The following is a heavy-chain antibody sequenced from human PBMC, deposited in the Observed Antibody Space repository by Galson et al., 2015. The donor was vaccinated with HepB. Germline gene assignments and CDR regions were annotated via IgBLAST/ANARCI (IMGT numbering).Heavy chain of an antibody. J-gene: IGHJ4*02. D-gene: IGHD3-22*01. CDR2: IKQDGSEK. V-gene: IGHV3-7*03. CDR3: AREGDSSGYYKFDY. Sequence: SLRLSCAASGFTFSSYWMSWVRQAPGKGLEWVANIKQDGSEKYYVDSVKGRFTISRDNAKNSLYLQMNSLRAEDTAVYYCAREGDSSGYYKFDYWGQGTLVTVSS. CDR1: GFTFSSYW.